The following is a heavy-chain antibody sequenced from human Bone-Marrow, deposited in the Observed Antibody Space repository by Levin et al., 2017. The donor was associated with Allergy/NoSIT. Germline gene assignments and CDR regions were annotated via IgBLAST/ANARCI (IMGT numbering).Heavy chain of an antibody. D-gene: IGHD3-22*01. CDR2: IYHSGST. Sequence: SQTLSLTCAVSGGSISSSNWWSWVRQPPGKGLEWIGEIYHSGSTNYNPSLKSRVTISVDKSKNQFSLKLSSVTAADTAVYYCARVSGHYYDSSGYYRNWGQGTLVTVSS. CDR3: ARVSGHYYDSSGYYRN. J-gene: IGHJ4*02. V-gene: IGHV4-4*02. CDR1: GGSISSSNW.